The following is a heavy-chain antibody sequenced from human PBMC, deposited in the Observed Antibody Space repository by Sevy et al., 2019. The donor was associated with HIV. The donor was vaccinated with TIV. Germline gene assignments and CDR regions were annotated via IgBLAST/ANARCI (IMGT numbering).Heavy chain of an antibody. CDR3: ARESIAAAGDFDY. CDR2: IYYSGNT. D-gene: IGHD6-13*01. CDR1: GGSINNYY. V-gene: IGHV4-59*01. J-gene: IGHJ4*02. Sequence: SETLSLTCTVSGGSINNYYWSWIRQPPGKGLERIGYIYYSGNTKYNPSLKSRVTISVDTSKNQFSLKLSSVTAADTAVYYCARESIAAAGDFDYWGQGTLVTVSS.